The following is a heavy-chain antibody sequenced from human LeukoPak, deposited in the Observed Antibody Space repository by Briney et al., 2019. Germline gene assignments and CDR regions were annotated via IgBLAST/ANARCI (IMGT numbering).Heavy chain of an antibody. Sequence: PSETLSLTCAVYGGSFSGYYWSWIRQPPGKGLEWIGEINHSGSTNYNPSLKSRVTISVDTSKNQFSLKLSSVTAADTVVYYCARLGYNWNDWGQGTLVTVSS. CDR1: GGSFSGYY. CDR2: INHSGST. V-gene: IGHV4-34*01. CDR3: ARLGYNWND. D-gene: IGHD1-20*01. J-gene: IGHJ4*02.